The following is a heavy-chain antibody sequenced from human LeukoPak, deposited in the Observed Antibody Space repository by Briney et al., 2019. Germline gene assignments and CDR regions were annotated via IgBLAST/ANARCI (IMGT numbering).Heavy chain of an antibody. Sequence: GGSLRLSCAASGFTFSSYAMSWVRQAPGKGLEWVSAISGSGGSTYYADSVKGRFTISRDNSKNTLYLQMNSLRTEDTAVYYCATSIAAAGTSGGYWGQGTLVTVSS. J-gene: IGHJ4*02. CDR2: ISGSGGST. CDR1: GFTFSSYA. CDR3: ATSIAAAGTSGGY. D-gene: IGHD6-13*01. V-gene: IGHV3-23*01.